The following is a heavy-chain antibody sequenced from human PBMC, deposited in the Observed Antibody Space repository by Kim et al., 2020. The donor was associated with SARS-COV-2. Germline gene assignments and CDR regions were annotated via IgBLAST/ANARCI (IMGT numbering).Heavy chain of an antibody. Sequence: ASVKVSCKASGYTFTSYAMHWVRQAPGQRLEWMGWINAGNGNTKYSQKFQGRVTITRDTSASTAYMELSSLRSEDTAVCYCAREGGWELPNQYYFDYWGQGTLVTVSS. CDR3: AREGGWELPNQYYFDY. D-gene: IGHD1-26*01. CDR2: INAGNGNT. J-gene: IGHJ4*02. V-gene: IGHV1-3*01. CDR1: GYTFTSYA.